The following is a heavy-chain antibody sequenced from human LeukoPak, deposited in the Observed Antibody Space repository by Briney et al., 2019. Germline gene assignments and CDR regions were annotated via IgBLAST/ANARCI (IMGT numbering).Heavy chain of an antibody. CDR2: ISYDGSNK. Sequence: GGSLRLSCAASGFTFSSYAMHWVRQAPGKGLEWVAVISYDGSNKYYADSVKGRFTIPRDNSKNTLYLQMNSLRAEDTAVYYCASPDSSSWTHIDYWGQGTLVTVSS. V-gene: IGHV3-30-3*01. J-gene: IGHJ4*02. CDR3: ASPDSSSWTHIDY. D-gene: IGHD6-13*01. CDR1: GFTFSSYA.